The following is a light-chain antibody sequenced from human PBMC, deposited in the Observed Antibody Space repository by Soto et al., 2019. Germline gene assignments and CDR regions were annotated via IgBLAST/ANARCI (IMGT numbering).Light chain of an antibody. CDR3: CSYAGSSYV. V-gene: IGLV2-23*01. J-gene: IGLJ1*01. CDR2: EGS. Sequence: QSALTQPASVSGSPGQSITISCTGTRSEVGSYNLVSWYQQHPGKAPKLMIYEGSKRPPGVSNRFSGSKSGNTASLTISGLQAEDEADYYCCSYAGSSYVFGTGTKVTVL. CDR1: RSEVGSYNL.